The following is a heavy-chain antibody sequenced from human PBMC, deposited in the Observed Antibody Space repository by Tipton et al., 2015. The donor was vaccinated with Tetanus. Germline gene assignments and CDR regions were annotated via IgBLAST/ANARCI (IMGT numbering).Heavy chain of an antibody. CDR2: IYTSGST. V-gene: IGHV4-39*07. J-gene: IGHJ3*02. CDR3: ASHYGSGSDDAFDI. CDR1: GDSISSSEYY. Sequence: TLSLTCTVSGDSISSSEYYWGWIRQPPGEGLEWIGRIYTSGSTNYNPSLKSRVTMSVDTSKNQFSLKLSSVTAADTAVYYCASHYGSGSDDAFDIWGQGTMVTVSS. D-gene: IGHD3-10*01.